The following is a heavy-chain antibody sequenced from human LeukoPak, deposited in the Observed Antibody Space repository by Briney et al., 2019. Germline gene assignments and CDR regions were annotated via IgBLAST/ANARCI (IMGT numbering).Heavy chain of an antibody. V-gene: IGHV3-48*01. J-gene: IGHJ6*02. CDR3: ERDGSIAARQPDV. CDR2: ISSSSSTI. CDR1: GFTFSSYS. Sequence: GGSLRLSCAASGFTFSSYSMNWLRQAPGEGLVWVSYISSSSSTIYYADSVKGRFTISRDNAKNSLYLQMNSLRAEDTAVYYCERDGSIAARQPDVWGQGTTVTVSS. D-gene: IGHD6-6*01.